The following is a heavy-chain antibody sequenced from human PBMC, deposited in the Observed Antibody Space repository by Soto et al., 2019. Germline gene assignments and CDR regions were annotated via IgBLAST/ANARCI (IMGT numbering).Heavy chain of an antibody. Sequence: SETLSLTCAFYGGSFSTYWWIWIRQPPGKGLEWIGEINHSGSTNYSPSLKSRVTISIDTSKNQFSLNLSSVTAADTAVYYCASHHSRFFDSWGQGTLVTVSS. CDR1: GGSFSTYW. D-gene: IGHD2-21*01. V-gene: IGHV4-34*01. CDR2: INHSGST. CDR3: ASHHSRFFDS. J-gene: IGHJ4*02.